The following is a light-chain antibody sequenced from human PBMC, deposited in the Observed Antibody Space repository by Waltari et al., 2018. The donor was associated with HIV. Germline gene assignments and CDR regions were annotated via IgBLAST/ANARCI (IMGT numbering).Light chain of an antibody. CDR1: QSVSSY. Sequence: EIVLTQSPDTLSLSPGERATLSCRASQSVSSYLAWYQQKPGQAPRLLIYDASNRATGIPARFSGSGSGTDFTLTISSLEPEDFATYYCLQYNSYPYSFGQGTKLEIK. V-gene: IGKV3-11*01. J-gene: IGKJ2*03. CDR2: DAS. CDR3: LQYNSYPYS.